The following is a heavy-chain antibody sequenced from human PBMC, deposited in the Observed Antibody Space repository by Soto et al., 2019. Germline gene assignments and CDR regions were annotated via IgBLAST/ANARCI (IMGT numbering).Heavy chain of an antibody. CDR3: VTRVSGNYDY. Sequence: EVQLAESGGGMVQPGGSLRLSCVASGFTFSSYDMHWVRQAPGKGLEYVSSISSNGGTTNYGNSVKGRFTISRDNSKNTLYLQMGSLRAESMAVYFCVTRVSGNYDYWGQGPLVTVSS. V-gene: IGHV3-64*01. CDR2: ISSNGGTT. J-gene: IGHJ4*02. CDR1: GFTFSSYD. D-gene: IGHD1-7*01.